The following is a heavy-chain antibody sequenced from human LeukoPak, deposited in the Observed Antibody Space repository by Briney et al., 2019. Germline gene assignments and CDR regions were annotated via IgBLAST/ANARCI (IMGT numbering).Heavy chain of an antibody. CDR2: INHSGST. V-gene: IGHV4-34*01. D-gene: IGHD4-17*01. J-gene: IGHJ4*02. CDR3: ARVGDYQNFDY. CDR1: GGSFSGYY. Sequence: PSETLSLTCAVYGGSFSGYYWSWIRQPPGKGLEWIGEINHSGSTNYNPSLKSRVTISVDTSKNQFSLKLSSVTAADTAVYYCARVGDYQNFDYWGQGTLVTVSS.